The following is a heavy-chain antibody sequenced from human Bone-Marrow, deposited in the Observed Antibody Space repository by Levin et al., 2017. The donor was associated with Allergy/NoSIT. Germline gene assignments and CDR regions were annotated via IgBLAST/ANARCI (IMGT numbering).Heavy chain of an antibody. CDR3: ARRTVSTLGDFDY. D-gene: IGHD2-2*01. Sequence: GESLKISCKTSGYTFTTYGITWVRQAPGQGLEWMGWVSAYNGNTHYARKFQDRVTMTTHTSTNTAYMQLRGLSFDDTAVYYCARRTVSTLGDFDYWGQGTLLTVSS. J-gene: IGHJ4*02. V-gene: IGHV1-18*01. CDR1: GYTFTTYG. CDR2: VSAYNGNT.